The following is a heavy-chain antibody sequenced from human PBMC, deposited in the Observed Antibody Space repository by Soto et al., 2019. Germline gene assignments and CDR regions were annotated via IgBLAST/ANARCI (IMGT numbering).Heavy chain of an antibody. CDR1: GGSISSGGYY. CDR2: IYYSGST. CDR3: ARELYYDSSGYSSTYWYFDL. V-gene: IGHV4-31*03. J-gene: IGHJ2*01. Sequence: QVQLQESGPGLVKPSQTLSLTCTVSGGSISSGGYYWSWIRQHPGKGLEWIGYIYYSGSTYYNPSLKSRVTISVDTSKNQCSLKLSSVTAADTAVYYCARELYYDSSGYSSTYWYFDLWGCGTLVTVSS. D-gene: IGHD3-22*01.